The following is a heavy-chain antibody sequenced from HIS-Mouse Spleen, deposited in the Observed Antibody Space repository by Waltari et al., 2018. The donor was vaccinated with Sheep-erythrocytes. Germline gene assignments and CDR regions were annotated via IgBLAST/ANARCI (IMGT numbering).Heavy chain of an antibody. Sequence: QVQLQQWGAGLLKPSETLSLTCAVYGGSFSGYYWSWIRQPPGKGLEWIGEINHSGSTNYNPPLKSRVTISVDTSKNQCSLKLSSVTAADTAVYYCARGGRRTGFDYWGQGTLVTVSS. D-gene: IGHD3-9*01. V-gene: IGHV4-34*01. CDR1: GGSFSGYY. CDR2: INHSGST. CDR3: ARGGRRTGFDY. J-gene: IGHJ4*02.